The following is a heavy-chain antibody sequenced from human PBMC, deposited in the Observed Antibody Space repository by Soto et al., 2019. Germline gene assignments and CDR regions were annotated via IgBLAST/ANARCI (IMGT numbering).Heavy chain of an antibody. D-gene: IGHD4-17*01. CDR1: GGTFSSYA. CDR3: ARSTTVVTPSYYYYGMDV. V-gene: IGHV1-69*01. CDR2: IIPIFGTA. Sequence: QVQLVQSGAEVKKPGSSVKVSCKASGGTFSSYAISWVRQAPGQGLEWLGGIIPIFGTANYAQKFQGRVTITTDESTSTAYMELSSLRSEDTAVYYCARSTTVVTPSYYYYGMDVWGQGNTVTVSS. J-gene: IGHJ6*02.